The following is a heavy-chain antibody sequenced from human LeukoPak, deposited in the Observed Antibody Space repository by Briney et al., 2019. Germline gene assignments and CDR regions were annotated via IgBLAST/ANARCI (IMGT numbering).Heavy chain of an antibody. CDR3: TTSALDH. Sequence: GGSLRLSCAASGFTFSNYAMNWVRQAPGKGLEWVSGISASGGSTSYAGSVKGRFTISRDNSKNTLYLQMSSLRTEDTAVYYCTTSALDHWGQGTLVTVSS. V-gene: IGHV3-23*01. CDR2: ISASGGST. J-gene: IGHJ5*02. CDR1: GFTFSNYA.